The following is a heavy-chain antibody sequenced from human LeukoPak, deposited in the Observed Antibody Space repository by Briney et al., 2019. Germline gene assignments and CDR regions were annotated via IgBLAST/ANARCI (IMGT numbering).Heavy chain of an antibody. CDR2: IYYSGST. D-gene: IGHD2-2*01. CDR1: GGSISSGGYS. J-gene: IGHJ5*02. Sequence: SQTLSLTCAVSGGSISSGGYSWSWIRQPPGKGLEWIGYIYYSGSTYYNPSLKSRVTISVDTSKNQFSLKLSSVTAADTALYYYARDYCTSTTCPNWFDPWGQGTLVTVSS. CDR3: ARDYCTSTTCPNWFDP. V-gene: IGHV4-30-4*07.